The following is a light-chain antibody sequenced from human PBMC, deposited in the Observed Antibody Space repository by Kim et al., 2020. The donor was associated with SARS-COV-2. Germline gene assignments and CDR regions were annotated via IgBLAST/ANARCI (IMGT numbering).Light chain of an antibody. V-gene: IGLV3-9*01. CDR1: NIGSKN. Sequence: VALGQTARISCGGNNIGSKNVHWSQQKPGQAPVLVIYRDSNRPSGIPERFSGSNSGNTATLTISRAQAGDEADYYCQVWDSSSPWVFGGGTQLTVL. CDR2: RDS. J-gene: IGLJ3*02. CDR3: QVWDSSSPWV.